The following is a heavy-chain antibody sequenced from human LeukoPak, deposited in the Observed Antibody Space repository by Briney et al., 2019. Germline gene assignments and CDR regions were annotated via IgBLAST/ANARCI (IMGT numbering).Heavy chain of an antibody. CDR2: IHTSGST. CDR3: ARDRYYYDSSGYYTHFDY. D-gene: IGHD3-22*01. CDR1: GGSISSYY. Sequence: SETLSLTCTFSGGSISSYYWSWIRQPAGKGLEWVGRIHTSGSTNYNPSLKSRVTMSVDTSKNQFSLKLRSVTAADTAVYYCARDRYYYDSSGYYTHFDYWGQGTLVTVSS. J-gene: IGHJ4*02. V-gene: IGHV4-4*07.